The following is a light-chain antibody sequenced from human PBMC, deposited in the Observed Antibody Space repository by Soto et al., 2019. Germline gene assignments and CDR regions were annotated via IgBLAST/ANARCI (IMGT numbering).Light chain of an antibody. J-gene: IGLJ2*01. Sequence: QSVLTQPPSVSAAPGQKVTISCSGSSSNIGNNYVSWYQQVPGTAPKLLIYDNNKRPSGIPDRFSGSKSATSATLGITGLQTGDEADYYCETWDSSLSAVVFGGGTKVTVL. CDR3: ETWDSSLSAVV. V-gene: IGLV1-51*01. CDR2: DNN. CDR1: SSNIGNNY.